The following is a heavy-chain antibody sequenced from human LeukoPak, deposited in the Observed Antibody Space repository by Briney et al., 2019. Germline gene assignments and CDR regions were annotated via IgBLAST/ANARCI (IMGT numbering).Heavy chain of an antibody. CDR3: ARVVYYGSGSQFDY. V-gene: IGHV4-4*02. CDR2: IYHSGGT. J-gene: IGHJ4*02. D-gene: IGHD3-10*01. CDR1: GGSISSSNW. Sequence: SETLSLTCAVSGGSISSSNWWSWVRQPPEKGLEWIGEIYHSGGTNYNPSLKSRVTISDDKSKNHFSLKLSSVTAADTAMYYCARVVYYGSGSQFDYWGQGTLVTVSS.